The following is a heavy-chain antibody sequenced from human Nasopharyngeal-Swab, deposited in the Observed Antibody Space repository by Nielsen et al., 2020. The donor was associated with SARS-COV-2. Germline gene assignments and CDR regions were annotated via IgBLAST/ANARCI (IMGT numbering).Heavy chain of an antibody. Sequence: SETLSLTYAVYGGSFSGYYWSWIRQLPGKGLEWIGEINHSGSTNYNPSLKSRVTISVDTSKKQFSLRLSSLTAADTAVYYCARHAPPVYYYYMDVWGKRTTVTVSS. CDR1: GGSFSGYY. CDR3: ARHAPPVYYYYMDV. J-gene: IGHJ6*03. CDR2: INHSGST. D-gene: IGHD2-2*01. V-gene: IGHV4-34*01.